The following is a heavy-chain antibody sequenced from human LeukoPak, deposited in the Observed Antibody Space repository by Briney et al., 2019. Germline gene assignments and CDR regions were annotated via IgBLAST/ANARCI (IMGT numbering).Heavy chain of an antibody. D-gene: IGHD2-15*01. CDR2: INPSGGST. J-gene: IGHJ3*02. CDR1: GNTFTSYY. Sequence: PGASVKVSCKASGNTFTSYYIHWVRQAPGQGHEWMGIINPSGGSTSYAQKFQGRVTMTRDMSTSTVYMELSSLRSEDTAVYYCARDLRVVVVAATRERGAFDIWGQGTMVTVSS. V-gene: IGHV1-46*01. CDR3: ARDLRVVVVAATRERGAFDI.